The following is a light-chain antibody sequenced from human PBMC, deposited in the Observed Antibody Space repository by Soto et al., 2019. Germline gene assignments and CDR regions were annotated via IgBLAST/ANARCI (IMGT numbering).Light chain of an antibody. CDR1: SSDVGGHNH. J-gene: IGLJ1*01. Sequence: QSALTQPASVSGSPGQSITISCTGSSSDVGGHNHVSWYQQHPGKAPKLIIYEVGNRHSGVSNRFSGSKSGNTASLTISGFQAEDEADYYCNSYTSSSTHVFGTGTKVTVL. CDR3: NSYTSSSTHV. V-gene: IGLV2-14*01. CDR2: EVG.